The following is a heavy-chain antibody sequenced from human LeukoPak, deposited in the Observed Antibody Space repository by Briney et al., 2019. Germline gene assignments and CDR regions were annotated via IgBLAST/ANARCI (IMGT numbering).Heavy chain of an antibody. V-gene: IGHV3-21*01. J-gene: IGHJ4*02. CDR3: ARAPVVDFWSGHPDFDY. CDR2: ISSSSSYI. CDR1: GFTFSSYS. D-gene: IGHD3-3*01. Sequence: PGGSLRLSCAASGFTFSSYSMNWVRQAPGKGLEWVSSISSSSSYIYYADSVKGRFTISRDNAKNSLYLQMNSLRAEDTAVYYCARAPVVDFWSGHPDFDYWGQGTLVTVSP.